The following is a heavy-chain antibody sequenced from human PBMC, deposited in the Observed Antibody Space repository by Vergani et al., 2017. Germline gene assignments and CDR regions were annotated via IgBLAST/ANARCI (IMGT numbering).Heavy chain of an antibody. Sequence: VQLLESGGGLVKPGGSLRLSCAASGFTFSNAWMSWIRQAPGKGLEWVSYISSSGSTIYYADSVKGRFTISRDNAKNSLYLQMNSLRAEDTAVYYCARTARFLEWLSLGDRLQKHFDYWGQGTLVTVSS. CDR3: ARTARFLEWLSLGDRLQKHFDY. J-gene: IGHJ4*02. V-gene: IGHV3-11*01. CDR2: ISSSGSTI. D-gene: IGHD3-3*01. CDR1: GFTFSNAW.